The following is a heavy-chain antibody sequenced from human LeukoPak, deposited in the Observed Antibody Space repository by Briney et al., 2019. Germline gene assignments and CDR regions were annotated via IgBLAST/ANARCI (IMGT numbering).Heavy chain of an antibody. Sequence: GGSLRLSCAASGFTFSDAWMTWVRQAPGKGLEWVGRIKIKADGGATDYAAPVKGRFTISRDESKNTLYLQINSLKTEDTAVYYCTTEGLLFYYYFDYWGQGNLVTVSS. CDR3: TTEGLLFYYYFDY. V-gene: IGHV3-15*01. CDR2: IKIKADGGAT. D-gene: IGHD3-10*01. CDR1: GFTFSDAW. J-gene: IGHJ4*02.